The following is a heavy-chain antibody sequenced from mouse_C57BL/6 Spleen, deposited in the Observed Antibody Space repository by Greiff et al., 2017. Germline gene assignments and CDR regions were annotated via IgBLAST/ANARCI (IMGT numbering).Heavy chain of an antibody. J-gene: IGHJ4*01. CDR1: GYTFTSYW. Sequence: VQLQQPGAELVRPGSSVKLSCKASGYTFTSYWMHWVKQRPIQGLEWIGNIDPSDSETNYNQKFKDKATLTVDKSSSTAYMQLSSLTSEDSAVXYCARSGVYYDYPYAMDYWGQGTSVTVSS. CDR3: ARSGVYYDYPYAMDY. D-gene: IGHD2-4*01. CDR2: IDPSDSET. V-gene: IGHV1-52*01.